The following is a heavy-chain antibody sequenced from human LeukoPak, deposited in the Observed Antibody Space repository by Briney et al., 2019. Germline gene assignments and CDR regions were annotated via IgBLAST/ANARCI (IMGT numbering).Heavy chain of an antibody. V-gene: IGHV4-61*02. CDR3: ATTMIRLGY. D-gene: IGHD3-22*01. CDR1: GDSISSGDYY. Sequence: SQTLSLTCTVSGDSISSGDYYWSWIRQPAGKGLEWIGRISSSGSTNYNPSLKSRVTISVDTSKNQFSLKLSSVTAADTAVYYCATTMIRLGYWGQGTLVTVSS. CDR2: ISSSGST. J-gene: IGHJ4*02.